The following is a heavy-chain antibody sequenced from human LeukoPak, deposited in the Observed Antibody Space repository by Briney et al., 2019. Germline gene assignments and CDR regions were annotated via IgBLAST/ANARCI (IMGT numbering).Heavy chain of an antibody. D-gene: IGHD4-17*01. CDR1: XXSXSSGXXX. V-gene: IGHV4-30-4*01. Sequence: SXXSXSSGXXXXXWLRXPXXXXLXGIGXXXXSGSTFYNPSLKSRVTISVDTSKNQFSLKLSSVTAADTAVYYCARGVLSPDYGDYDGGGAFDIWGQGTMVTVSS. CDR3: ARGVLSPDYGDYDGGGAFDI. CDR2: XXXSGST. J-gene: IGHJ3*02.